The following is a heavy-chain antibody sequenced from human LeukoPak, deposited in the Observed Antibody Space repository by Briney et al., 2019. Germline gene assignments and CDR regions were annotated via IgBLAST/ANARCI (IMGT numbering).Heavy chain of an antibody. CDR3: ARDSSPQLLYWFDP. CDR1: GYTFTSYG. V-gene: IGHV1-18*01. D-gene: IGHD6-6*01. Sequence: ASVKVSCKASGYTFTSYGISWVRQAPGQGLEWMGWISAYNGNTNYAQELQGRVTMTTDTSTSTAYMELRSLRSDDTAVYYCARDSSPQLLYWFDPWGQGTLVTVSS. J-gene: IGHJ5*02. CDR2: ISAYNGNT.